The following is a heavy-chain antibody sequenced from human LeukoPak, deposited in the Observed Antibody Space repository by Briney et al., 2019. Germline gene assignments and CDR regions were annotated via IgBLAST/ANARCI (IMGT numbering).Heavy chain of an antibody. D-gene: IGHD6-13*01. V-gene: IGHV3-23*01. CDR3: AKDQQQLIQYDF. CDR1: GFTFSRYA. J-gene: IGHJ4*02. CDR2: ISGSGGST. Sequence: GGSRRLSCAASGFTFSRYAMSWVRQAPGKGLEWVSVISGSGGSTYYADSVKGRFTISRDNSKNTLYLQMNSLRAEDTAVYYCAKDQQQLIQYDFWGQGTLVTVSS.